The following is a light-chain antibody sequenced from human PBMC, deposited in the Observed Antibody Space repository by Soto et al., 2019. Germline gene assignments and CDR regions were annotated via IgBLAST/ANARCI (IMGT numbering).Light chain of an antibody. V-gene: IGLV1-40*01. CDR3: QSYDSTLSGLYV. Sequence: QSVLTQPPSMSGAPGQRVTISCTGTSANIGAGYDVHWYQQLPGMAPKLLIFGNNKRPSGVPDRFSGSKSGTSASLAITDLQADDEADYFCQSYDSTLSGLYVLGTGTKLTVL. CDR1: SANIGAGYD. CDR2: GNN. J-gene: IGLJ1*01.